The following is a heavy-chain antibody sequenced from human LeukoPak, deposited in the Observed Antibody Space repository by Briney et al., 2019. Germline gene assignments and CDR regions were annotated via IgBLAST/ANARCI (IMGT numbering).Heavy chain of an antibody. CDR2: ISSDGSST. Sequence: GGSLRLSCAATGFTFSSYWMHWVRQAPGKGLVWVSRISSDGSSTTYADSVKGRFTISRDNAKNTLYLQMNSLRGEDAAVYYCAGGYSGSHRVDYWGQGTLVTVSS. CDR1: GFTFSSYW. J-gene: IGHJ4*02. CDR3: AGGYSGSHRVDY. D-gene: IGHD1-26*01. V-gene: IGHV3-74*01.